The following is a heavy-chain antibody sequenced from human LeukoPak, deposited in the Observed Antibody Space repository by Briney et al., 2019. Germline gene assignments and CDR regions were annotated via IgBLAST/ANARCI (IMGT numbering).Heavy chain of an antibody. Sequence: PGGSLRLSCAASGFTFSSYVMIWVRQAPGKGLEWVSGISGSGGSTYYADSVKGRFTISRDNSKNTLYLQVNSLRAEDTTIYYCAKHLYSSSSSPFDYWGQGTLVTVSS. J-gene: IGHJ4*02. D-gene: IGHD6-6*01. CDR3: AKHLYSSSSSPFDY. CDR1: GFTFSSYV. CDR2: ISGSGGST. V-gene: IGHV3-23*01.